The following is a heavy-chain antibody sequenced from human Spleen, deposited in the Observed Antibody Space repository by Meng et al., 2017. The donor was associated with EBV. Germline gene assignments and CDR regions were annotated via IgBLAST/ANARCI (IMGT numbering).Heavy chain of an antibody. J-gene: IGHJ3*02. CDR2: INPNIGGT. Sequence: HVQLLQSGAEVKEPGASVKVSCKASEYTFTGYSIHGVRQAPGQGLEWMGRINPNIGGTKYAQKFQGRVTMTRDTSISTDYMELNSLRSDDTAVYYWAKMRGAWDALDIWGQGTMVTVSS. V-gene: IGHV1-2*06. CDR1: EYTFTGYS. D-gene: IGHD3-16*01. CDR3: AKMRGAWDALDI.